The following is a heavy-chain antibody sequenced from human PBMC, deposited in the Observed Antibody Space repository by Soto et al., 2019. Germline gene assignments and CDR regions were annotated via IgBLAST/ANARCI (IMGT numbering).Heavy chain of an antibody. Sequence: QVTLKESGPVLVKPTETLTLTCTVSGFSLSNTRMGVSWIRQPPGKALEWLAHIFSNDEKSYSTSLKSRLTISKDTSKSQVGLSMTNMDPVDTATYYCTRIEKGSATYTRVQGTLVTVSS. V-gene: IGHV2-26*01. CDR1: GFSLSNTRMG. J-gene: IGHJ4*02. D-gene: IGHD3-10*01. CDR2: IFSNDEK. CDR3: TRIEKGSATYT.